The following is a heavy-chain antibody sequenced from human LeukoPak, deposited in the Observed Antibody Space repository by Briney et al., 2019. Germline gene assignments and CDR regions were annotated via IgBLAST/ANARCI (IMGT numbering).Heavy chain of an antibody. CDR2: TNSDGSST. J-gene: IGHJ5*02. D-gene: IGHD3-10*01. Sequence: GGSLRLSCAASGFTFSSYWMHWVRQAPGKGLVWVSRTNSDGSSTSYADSVKGRFTISRDNAKNTLYLQMNSLRAEDTAVYYCARGPHSYGSGSYYDNWFDPWGQGTLVTVSS. CDR3: ARGPHSYGSGSYYDNWFDP. V-gene: IGHV3-74*01. CDR1: GFTFSSYW.